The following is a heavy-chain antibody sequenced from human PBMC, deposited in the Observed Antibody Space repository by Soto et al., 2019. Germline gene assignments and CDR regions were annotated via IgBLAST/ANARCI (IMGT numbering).Heavy chain of an antibody. J-gene: IGHJ5*02. Sequence: SGPTLVNPTPPLTLTCTFSGFSLSTSGMRVSWIRQPPGKALEWLARIDWDDDKLYSTSLKTRLTISKDTSKNQVVLTMTNMDPVDTATYYCARSIVAAGKRWFDPWGQGTLVTVSS. V-gene: IGHV2-70*04. CDR3: ARSIVAAGKRWFDP. CDR2: IDWDDDK. CDR1: GFSLSTSGMR. D-gene: IGHD6-13*01.